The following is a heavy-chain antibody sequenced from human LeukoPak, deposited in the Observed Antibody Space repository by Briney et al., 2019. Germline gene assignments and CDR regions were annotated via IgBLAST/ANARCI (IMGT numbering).Heavy chain of an antibody. CDR2: IYGGVTT. D-gene: IGHD6-13*01. V-gene: IGHV3-66*02. J-gene: IGHJ4*02. CDR1: GFTFSSYS. Sequence: GGSLRLSCAASGFTFSSYSMNWVRQAPGKGLEWVSVIYGGVTTYYADSVKGRFTISRDNSKNTLYLQMNSLRPEDTAVYYCARIAAAGPFDYWGQGTLVTVSS. CDR3: ARIAAAGPFDY.